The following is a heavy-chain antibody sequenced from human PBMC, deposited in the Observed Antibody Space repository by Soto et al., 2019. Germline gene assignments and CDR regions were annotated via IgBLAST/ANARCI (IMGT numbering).Heavy chain of an antibody. Sequence: SHTLSLTCAISWVSASSNTATWNWVRQSPSRGLEWLGRTYYRSNWNFDYALSVKSRITINPDTSKNQFSLQLNSLTPEDTAVYYCAGELDIHHGLGYWGPGTSVTVSS. D-gene: IGHD6-19*01. CDR1: WVSASSNTAT. V-gene: IGHV6-1*01. J-gene: IGHJ4*02. CDR2: TYYRSNWNF. CDR3: AGELDIHHGLGY.